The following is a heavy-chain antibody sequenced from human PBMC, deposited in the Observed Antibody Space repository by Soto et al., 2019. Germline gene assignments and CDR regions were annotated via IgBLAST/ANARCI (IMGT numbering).Heavy chain of an antibody. CDR3: AREMGSGLVGGWFDP. D-gene: IGHD6-19*01. V-gene: IGHV3-74*01. CDR1: GYPFNSYW. J-gene: IGHJ5*02. CDR2: INSDGSST. Sequence: HPGGSIRLSCAASGYPFNSYWMHWVRQAPGKGLVWVSRINSDGSSTSYADSVKGRFTISRDNAKNTLYLQMNSLRAEDTAVYYCAREMGSGLVGGWFDPWGQGTLVTVSS.